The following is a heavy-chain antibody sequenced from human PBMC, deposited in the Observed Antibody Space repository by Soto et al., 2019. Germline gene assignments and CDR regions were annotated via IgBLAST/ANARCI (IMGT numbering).Heavy chain of an antibody. CDR1: GYTFTSYG. CDR2: ISPNSGVT. CDR3: VRERWTRSGPQNFFDY. J-gene: IGHJ4*02. D-gene: IGHD6-25*01. Sequence: ASVKVSCKASGYTFTSYGIIWVRQAPGQGLEWMGYISPNSGVTTYAQNLQGRLTMTTDTSTSTAYMELRSLSSDDTAVYYCVRERWTRSGPQNFFDYWGLGALVTVAS. V-gene: IGHV1-18*01.